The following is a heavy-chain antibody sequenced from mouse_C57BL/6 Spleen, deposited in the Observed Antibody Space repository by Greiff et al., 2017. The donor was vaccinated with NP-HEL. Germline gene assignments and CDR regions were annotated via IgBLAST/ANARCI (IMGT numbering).Heavy chain of an antibody. CDR2: IDPSDSYT. V-gene: IGHV1-69*01. CDR1: GYTFTSYW. CDR3: ARLGYCGSSYSWFAY. D-gene: IGHD1-1*01. J-gene: IGHJ3*01. Sequence: VQLQQPGAELVMPGASVKLSCKASGYTFTSYWMHWVKQRPGQGLEWIGEIDPSDSYTNYNQKFKGKSTLTVDKSSSTAYMQLSSLTSEDSAVYYCARLGYCGSSYSWFAYWGQGTLVTVSA.